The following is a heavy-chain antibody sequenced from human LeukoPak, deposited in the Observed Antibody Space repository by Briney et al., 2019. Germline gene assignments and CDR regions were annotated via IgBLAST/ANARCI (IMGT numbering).Heavy chain of an antibody. J-gene: IGHJ4*02. CDR2: IYSGGST. Sequence: GGSLRLSCAASGFTVSSNYMSWVRQAPGKGLEWVSVIYSGGSTFYADSVKGRFTISRDNSKNTLYLQMNSLRAEDTAVYYCARVRYSGYDMYYFDYWGQGTLVTVSS. V-gene: IGHV3-53*01. D-gene: IGHD5-12*01. CDR3: ARVRYSGYDMYYFDY. CDR1: GFTVSSNY.